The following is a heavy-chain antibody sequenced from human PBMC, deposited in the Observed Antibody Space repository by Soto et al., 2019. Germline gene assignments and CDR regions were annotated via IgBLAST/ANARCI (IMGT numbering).Heavy chain of an antibody. D-gene: IGHD2-2*01. CDR3: ARELGYCSSTSCYSNIFCDY. J-gene: IGHJ4*02. V-gene: IGHV1-18*01. Sequence: QVQLVQSGAEVKKPGASVKVSCKASGYTFTSYGISWVRQAPGQGLEWMGWISAYNGNTNYAQKLQGRVTMTTDTYTSKAYMELRSLRSDDTAVYYCARELGYCSSTSCYSNIFCDYWGQGTLVTVSS. CDR2: ISAYNGNT. CDR1: GYTFTSYG.